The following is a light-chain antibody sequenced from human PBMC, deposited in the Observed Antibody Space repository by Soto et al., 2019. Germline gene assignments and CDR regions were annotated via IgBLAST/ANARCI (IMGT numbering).Light chain of an antibody. V-gene: IGKV3-20*01. J-gene: IGKJ2*01. CDR3: QQYGISQNT. Sequence: ETVMTQSPGTLSLSPGERATLSCRASQSVSSGYLAWYQQKPGQAPRLLIFGASNRATCIPDRFTGSGSGTDFTLTNSRLEPEDFAVYYCQQYGISQNTFGQGTKLEIK. CDR2: GAS. CDR1: QSVSSGY.